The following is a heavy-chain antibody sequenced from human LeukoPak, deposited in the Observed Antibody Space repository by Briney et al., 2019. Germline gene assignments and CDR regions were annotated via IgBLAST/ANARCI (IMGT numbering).Heavy chain of an antibody. J-gene: IGHJ3*02. CDR1: GLTVRNNY. CDR2: IYSDGST. D-gene: IGHD6-19*01. CDR3: AKARGWSYAFDI. Sequence: GGSLRLSCAASGLTVRNNYMSWVRQSPGKGLEWVSVIYSDGSTYYEDSVKGRFTISRDNSKNTLYLQMNSLRAEDTAVYYCAKARGWSYAFDIWGQGPMVTVSS. V-gene: IGHV3-53*05.